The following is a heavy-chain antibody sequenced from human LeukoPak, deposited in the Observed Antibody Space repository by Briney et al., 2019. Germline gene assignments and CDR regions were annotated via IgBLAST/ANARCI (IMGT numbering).Heavy chain of an antibody. V-gene: IGHV4-59*01. J-gene: IGHJ4*02. D-gene: IGHD6-13*01. CDR3: ARGLAADY. CDR2: IYYSGST. Sequence: SETLSLTCTVSGGSISSYYWSWIRQPPGKGLEWIGYIYYSGSTNYNPSLKSRVTISVDTSKNQFPLKLSSVTAADTAVYYCARGLAADYWGQGTLVTVSS. CDR1: GGSISSYY.